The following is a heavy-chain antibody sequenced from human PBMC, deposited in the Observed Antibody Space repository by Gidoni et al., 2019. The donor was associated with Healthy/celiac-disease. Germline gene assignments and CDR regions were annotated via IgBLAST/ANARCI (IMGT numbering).Heavy chain of an antibody. Sequence: QVQLVESGGGVVQPGRSLRLSCSASGFTFSSYGMHWVRQAPGKGLEWVAVIWYDGSNKYYADSVKGRFTISRDNSKNTLYLQMNSLRAEDTAVYYCARDKLPAAPGGFDYWGQGTLVTVSS. CDR2: IWYDGSNK. CDR1: GFTFSSYG. CDR3: ARDKLPAAPGGFDY. V-gene: IGHV3-33*01. D-gene: IGHD2-2*01. J-gene: IGHJ4*02.